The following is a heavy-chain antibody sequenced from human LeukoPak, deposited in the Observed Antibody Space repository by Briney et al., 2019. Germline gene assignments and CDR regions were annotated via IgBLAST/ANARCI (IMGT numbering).Heavy chain of an antibody. Sequence: AGGSLRLSCTASGFTFSTYWINWVRQSPGKGLVWVALINGDGSTTTHADSVKGRFTISRDNAKNTAYLQINSLRDEDPAVYFCARDYAGSPDYWGQGTLVTVSA. CDR1: GFTFSTYW. CDR2: INGDGSTT. V-gene: IGHV3-74*03. D-gene: IGHD3-10*01. J-gene: IGHJ4*02. CDR3: ARDYAGSPDY.